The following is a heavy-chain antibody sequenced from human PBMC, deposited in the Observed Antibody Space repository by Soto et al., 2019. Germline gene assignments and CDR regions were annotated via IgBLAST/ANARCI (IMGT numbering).Heavy chain of an antibody. CDR2: ISYDGSNK. J-gene: IGHJ4*02. D-gene: IGHD1-26*01. V-gene: IGHV3-30-3*01. Sequence: GGSLRLSCAASGFTFSSYAMHWVRQAPGKGLEWVAVISYDGSNKYYADSVKGRFTISRDNSKNTLYLQMNSLRAEDTAVYYCARDGAPYSGSYYGGYWGQGTLVTVSS. CDR1: GFTFSSYA. CDR3: ARDGAPYSGSYYGGY.